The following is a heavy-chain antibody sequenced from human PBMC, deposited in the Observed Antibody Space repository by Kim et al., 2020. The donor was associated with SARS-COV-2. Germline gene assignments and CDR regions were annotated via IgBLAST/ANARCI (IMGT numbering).Heavy chain of an antibody. CDR1: GFTFSSYS. D-gene: IGHD2-2*01. V-gene: IGHV3-21*04. CDR3: VRDIVVVPAAIHSYYYGMDV. CDR2: ISRSSSYI. J-gene: IGHJ6*02. Sequence: GGSLRLSCAASGFTFSSYSMNRVRQAPGKGLEWVSSISRSSSYIYYADSVKGRFTISRDNAKNSLYLQMNSLRAEDTAVYYCVRDIVVVPAAIHSYYYGMDVWSQGTTVTVSS.